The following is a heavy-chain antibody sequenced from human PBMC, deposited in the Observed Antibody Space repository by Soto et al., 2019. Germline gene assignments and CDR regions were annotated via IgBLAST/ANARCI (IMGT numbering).Heavy chain of an antibody. Sequence: SETLSLTCTVSGGSISNHYWSWIRQPPGKGLEWIGYIYYNGNTNYNPPLKSRVTISLDTSKNQIYLKLSSVTAADTAVYYCTRASWYSEYWGQGNLVTACS. J-gene: IGHJ4*02. CDR3: TRASWYSEY. CDR1: GGSISNHY. V-gene: IGHV4-59*11. D-gene: IGHD6-13*01. CDR2: IYYNGNT.